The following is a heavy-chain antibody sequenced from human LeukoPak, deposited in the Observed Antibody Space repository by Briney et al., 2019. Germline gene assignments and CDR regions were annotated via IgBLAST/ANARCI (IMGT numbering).Heavy chain of an antibody. V-gene: IGHV3-53*04. J-gene: IGHJ4*02. CDR1: GFTVSTNY. CDR2: MYSGGST. CDR3: ARGGGDYNPFDY. Sequence: GGSLRLSCAVSGFTVSTNYMSWVRQAPRKGLEWVSVMYSGGSTYYADSVKGRFTISRHNSKNTLYLEINSLRPDDTAVYYCARGGGDYNPFDYWGQGTLVTVSS. D-gene: IGHD4-17*01.